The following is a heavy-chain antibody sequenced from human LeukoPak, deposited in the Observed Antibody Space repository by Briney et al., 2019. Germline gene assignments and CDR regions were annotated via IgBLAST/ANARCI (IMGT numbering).Heavy chain of an antibody. Sequence: ASVKVSCKASGYTFTSYAISWLRQAPGQGLEWMGWMNPNSGNTGYAQKFQGRVTMTRNTSISTAYMELSSLRSEDTAVYYCARDGGSYDSSGYWGYWGQGTLVTVSS. CDR1: GYTFTSYA. V-gene: IGHV1-8*02. CDR2: MNPNSGNT. J-gene: IGHJ4*02. D-gene: IGHD3-22*01. CDR3: ARDGGSYDSSGYWGY.